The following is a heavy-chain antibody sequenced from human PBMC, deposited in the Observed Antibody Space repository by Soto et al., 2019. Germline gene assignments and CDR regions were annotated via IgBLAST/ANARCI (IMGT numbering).Heavy chain of an antibody. CDR2: MNPNSGNT. D-gene: IGHD3-3*01. CDR1: VYTFTSYD. J-gene: IGHJ6*03. CDR3: ARLGSYDFWSGGYYYYMDV. V-gene: IGHV1-8*01. Sequence: ASAKFCSKASVYTFTSYDINWVRQATGQGLEWMGWMNPNSGNTGYAQKFQGRVTMTRNTSISTAYMELSSLRSEDTAVYYCARLGSYDFWSGGYYYYMDVWGKGTTVTVSS.